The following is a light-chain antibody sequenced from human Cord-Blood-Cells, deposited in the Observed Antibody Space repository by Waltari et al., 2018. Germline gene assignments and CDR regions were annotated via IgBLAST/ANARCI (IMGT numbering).Light chain of an antibody. V-gene: IGLV2-23*01. CDR2: EGS. CDR3: CSYAGSSTLV. J-gene: IGLJ2*01. CDR1: SSYVGSYTL. Sequence: QSALTQPASVSGSPGQSITISCPGTSSYVGSYTLVSWYQQHPGKAPKLMIYEGSKRPSGVSNRFSGSKSGNTASLTISGLQAEDEADYYCCSYAGSSTLVFGGGTKLTVL.